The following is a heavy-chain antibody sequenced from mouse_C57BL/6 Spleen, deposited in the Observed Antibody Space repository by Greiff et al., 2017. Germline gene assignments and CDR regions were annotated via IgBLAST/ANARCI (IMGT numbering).Heavy chain of an antibody. J-gene: IGHJ3*01. CDR1: GYTFTSYG. D-gene: IGHD2-1*01. Sequence: VQLQESGAELARPGASVKLSCKASGYTFTSYGISWVKQRTGQGLEWIGEIYPRSGNTYYNEKFKGKATLTADKSSSTAYMELRSLTSEDSAVYFWARSVLYGNYTWFAYWGQGTLVTVSA. V-gene: IGHV1-81*01. CDR3: ARSVLYGNYTWFAY. CDR2: IYPRSGNT.